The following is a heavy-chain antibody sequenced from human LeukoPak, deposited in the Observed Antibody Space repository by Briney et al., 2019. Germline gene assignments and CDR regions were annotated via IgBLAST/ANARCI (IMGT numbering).Heavy chain of an antibody. Sequence: ASVKVSFKPSGYTFTIYGISWVRPAPGQGLEWMGWIIAYNGNTNYSQKLQGRVTMTTDTSTSTAYMELRSLRSDDTAVYYCARAVRGSEDVWGQGTTVTVSS. J-gene: IGHJ6*02. CDR1: GYTFTIYG. CDR3: ARAVRGSEDV. V-gene: IGHV1-18*01. D-gene: IGHD3-10*01. CDR2: IIAYNGNT.